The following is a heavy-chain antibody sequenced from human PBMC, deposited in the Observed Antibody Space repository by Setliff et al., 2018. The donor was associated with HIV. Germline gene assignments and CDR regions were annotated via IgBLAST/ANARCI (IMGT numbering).Heavy chain of an antibody. J-gene: IGHJ5*02. D-gene: IGHD3-3*01. CDR3: ARDRGSYNFWSGLARGDNWFDP. CDR2: IFYSGSS. Sequence: SETLSLTCTVSGASISTYYWSWIRQPPGKGLEWIGYIFYSGSSNYNPSLKSRVTMSVDTSKNQFSLNLTSVTAADTAVYHCARDRGSYNFWSGLARGDNWFDPWGQGTLVTVSS. CDR1: GASISTYY. V-gene: IGHV4-59*01.